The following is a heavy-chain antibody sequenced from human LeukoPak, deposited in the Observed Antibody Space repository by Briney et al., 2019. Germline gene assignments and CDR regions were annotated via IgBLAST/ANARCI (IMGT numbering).Heavy chain of an antibody. J-gene: IGHJ4*02. CDR2: ISTYNGNT. V-gene: IGHV1-18*01. CDR1: GYTFTSYG. Sequence: ASVKVSRKASGYTFTSYGVSWVRQAPGQGLEWMGWISTYNGNTNYAQKFQGRVNMTTDTSTSTAYMELRSLRSDDTAVYYCARDQGYYFDYWGQGTLVTVSS. CDR3: ARDQGYYFDY.